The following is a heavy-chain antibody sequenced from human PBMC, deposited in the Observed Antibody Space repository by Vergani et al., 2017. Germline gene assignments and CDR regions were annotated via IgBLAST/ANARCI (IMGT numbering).Heavy chain of an antibody. CDR3: ARSSGYYSYYFDF. CDR2: IIPIFGTT. CDR1: GGTFSSYS. D-gene: IGHD3-22*01. V-gene: IGHV1-69*13. Sequence: QVQLAQSGAEVKKPGSSVKVSCKASGGTFSSYSISWVRQAPGQGLEWMRRIIPIFGTTSYAQKFQGRVTILADESTSTAYMEMSSLRSEDTAVYYCARSSGYYSYYFDFWGQGTLITVSS. J-gene: IGHJ4*02.